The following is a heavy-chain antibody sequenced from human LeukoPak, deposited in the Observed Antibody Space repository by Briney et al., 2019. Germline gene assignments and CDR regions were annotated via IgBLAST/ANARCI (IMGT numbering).Heavy chain of an antibody. CDR2: FDPEDGET. D-gene: IGHD3-10*01. CDR3: ATDRGYYGSGSRLNSYGMDV. J-gene: IGHJ6*04. V-gene: IGHV1-24*01. Sequence: ASVKVSCKVSGYTLTELSMHWVRQAPGKGLERMGGFDPEDGETIYAQKFQGRVTMTEDTSTDTAYMELSSLRSEDTAVYYCATDRGYYGSGSRLNSYGMDVWGKGTTVTVSS. CDR1: GYTLTELS.